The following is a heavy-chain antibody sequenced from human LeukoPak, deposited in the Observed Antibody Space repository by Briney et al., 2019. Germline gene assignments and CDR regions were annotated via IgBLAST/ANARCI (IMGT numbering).Heavy chain of an antibody. CDR2: IYYSGST. D-gene: IGHD3-22*01. V-gene: IGHV4-59*01. J-gene: IGHJ6*03. Sequence: SETLSLTCTVSGGSISSYYWSWIRQPPGKGLEWIGYIYYSGSTNYNPSLKSRVTISVDTSKNQFSLKLSSVTAADTAVYYCARGEGDSSGYYHINYYYMDVWGKGTTVTISS. CDR1: GGSISSYY. CDR3: ARGEGDSSGYYHINYYYMDV.